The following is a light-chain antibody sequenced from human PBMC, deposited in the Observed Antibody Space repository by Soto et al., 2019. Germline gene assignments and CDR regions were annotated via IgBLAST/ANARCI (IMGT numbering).Light chain of an antibody. CDR3: QQYNDWPRT. V-gene: IGKV3-15*01. Sequence: EIVLTQSPGTLSLSPGERATLSCRASQSVSNNLAWYQQKPCQAPRLLIYGASTRATGIPARFSGSGSGTEFTLTISSLQSEEFAVYYCQQYNDWPRTFGQGTKVDI. CDR2: GAS. J-gene: IGKJ1*01. CDR1: QSVSNN.